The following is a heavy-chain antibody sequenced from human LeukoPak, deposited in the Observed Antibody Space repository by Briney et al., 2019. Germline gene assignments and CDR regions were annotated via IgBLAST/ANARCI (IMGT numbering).Heavy chain of an antibody. CDR1: GGSISSYY. J-gene: IGHJ4*02. V-gene: IGHV4-59*08. D-gene: IGHD2-15*01. Sequence: SETLSLTCTVSGGSISSYYWSWIRQPPGKGLEWIGYIYYSGSTDSNPSLKSRVTISVDTSKNQVSLKLSSVTAADTAVYYCARTYCRGGSCHFDYWGQGTLVTVSS. CDR2: IYYSGST. CDR3: ARTYCRGGSCHFDY.